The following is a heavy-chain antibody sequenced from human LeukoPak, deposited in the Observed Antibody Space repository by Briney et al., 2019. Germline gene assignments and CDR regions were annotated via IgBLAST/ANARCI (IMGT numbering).Heavy chain of an antibody. CDR3: ARADSNINWFDP. V-gene: IGHV4-4*07. CDR1: GGSIKSYY. J-gene: IGHJ5*02. CDR2: IYTSGST. D-gene: IGHD2/OR15-2a*01. Sequence: SETLSLTCTVSGGSIKSYYWSWIRQPAGKGLEWIGRIYTSGSTNYNPSLKSRVTISVDTSKNQFSLKLSSVTAADTAVYYCARADSNINWFDPWGQGTLVTVSS.